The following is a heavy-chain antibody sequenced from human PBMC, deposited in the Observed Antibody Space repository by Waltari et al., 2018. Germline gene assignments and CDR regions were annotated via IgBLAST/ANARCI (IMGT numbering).Heavy chain of an antibody. CDR2: ISGSGGST. J-gene: IGHJ4*02. D-gene: IGHD2-2*01. Sequence: EVQLLESGGGLVQPGGSLRLSCAASGFTFSSYAMSWVRQAPGTGLEWVSAISGSGGSTYYADPVKGRFTISRDNSKNTLYLQMNSLRAEDTAVYYCAKGRLIVVVPAATRPPDYWGQGTLVTVSS. CDR3: AKGRLIVVVPAATRPPDY. V-gene: IGHV3-23*01. CDR1: GFTFSSYA.